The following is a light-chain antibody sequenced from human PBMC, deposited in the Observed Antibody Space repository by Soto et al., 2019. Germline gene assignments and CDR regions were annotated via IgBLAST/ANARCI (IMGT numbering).Light chain of an antibody. CDR3: NSYTSSSTWV. V-gene: IGLV2-14*03. CDR1: SSDVGGYNY. Sequence: QSALPQPASVSGSPGQSITISCTGTSSDVGGYNYVSWYQHHPGKAPKLMIYDVSKRPSGVSNRFSGSKSSNTASLTISGLQAEDEADYYCNSYTSSSTWVFGGVTKLTV. CDR2: DVS. J-gene: IGLJ3*02.